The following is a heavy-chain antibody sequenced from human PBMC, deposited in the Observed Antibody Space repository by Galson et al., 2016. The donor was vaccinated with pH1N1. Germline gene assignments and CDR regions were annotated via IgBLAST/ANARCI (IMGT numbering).Heavy chain of an antibody. CDR2: TYYRSKWYN. CDR3: ERDRGSTLFHNYGMDV. J-gene: IGHJ6*02. D-gene: IGHD3-10*01. V-gene: IGHV6-1*01. CDR1: GDSVSSPNCA. Sequence: CAISGDSVSSPNCAWDWIRQSPSRGLEWLGRTYYRSKWYNDYAVSVQSRITINPDTSKNQLSLHLNSVTPEDTAVYYCERDRGSTLFHNYGMDVWGQGTTVIVSS.